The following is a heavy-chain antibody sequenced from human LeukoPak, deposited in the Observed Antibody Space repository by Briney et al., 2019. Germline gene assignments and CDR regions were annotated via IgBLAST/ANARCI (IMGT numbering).Heavy chain of an antibody. Sequence: GASVKVSCKVSGYTLTELSMHWVRQAPGKGLEWMGGFDPEDGETIYAQKFQCRVTMTEDTSTDTAYMELSSLRSEDTAVYYYATDPPKERYFDWLFNWGQGTLVTVSS. CDR3: ATDPPKERYFDWLFN. J-gene: IGHJ4*02. CDR1: GYTLTELS. V-gene: IGHV1-24*01. CDR2: FDPEDGET. D-gene: IGHD3-9*01.